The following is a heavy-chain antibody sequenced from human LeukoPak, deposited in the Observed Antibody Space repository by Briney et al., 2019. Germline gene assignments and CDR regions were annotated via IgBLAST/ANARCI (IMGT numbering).Heavy chain of an antibody. V-gene: IGHV3-66*01. CDR2: IYSGGST. CDR1: GFTFSSYS. Sequence: GGSLRLSCAASGFTFSSYSMNWVRQAPGKGLEWVSVIYSGGSTYYADSVKGRFTISRDNSKNTLYLQMNSLRAEDTAVYYCARAHYYYDSSGYRAYYFDYWGQGTLVTVSS. D-gene: IGHD3-22*01. CDR3: ARAHYYYDSSGYRAYYFDY. J-gene: IGHJ4*02.